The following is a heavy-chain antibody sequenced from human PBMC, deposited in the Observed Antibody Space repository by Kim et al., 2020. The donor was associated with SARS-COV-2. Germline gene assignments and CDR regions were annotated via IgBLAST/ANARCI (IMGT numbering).Heavy chain of an antibody. Sequence: SETLSLTCTVSGGSISYYYWSWIRQSPGKGLEWIGYIFYSGPAKYNPSLKSRVTMSVDRSKNQLSLRLSSVTAADTAIYYCAREGIMDRGIISHYYATDVWGQGTMVTVPS. D-gene: IGHD3-10*01. V-gene: IGHV4-59*13. CDR1: GGSISYYY. CDR2: IFYSGPA. J-gene: IGHJ6*02. CDR3: AREGIMDRGIISHYYATDV.